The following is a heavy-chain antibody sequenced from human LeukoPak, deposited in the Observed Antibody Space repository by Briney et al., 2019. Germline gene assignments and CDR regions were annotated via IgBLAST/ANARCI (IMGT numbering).Heavy chain of an antibody. D-gene: IGHD6-6*01. V-gene: IGHV3-23*01. Sequence: PGGSLRLSCAASGFRFSTHGMNWVRHAPGKGLQWVSGISGSGDSTYYADSVKGRFTISRDNSKNTLYLQMNSLRAEDTAVYYCARDRYSSSHGYNWLDPWGQGTLVTVSS. CDR2: ISGSGDST. J-gene: IGHJ5*02. CDR1: GFRFSTHG. CDR3: ARDRYSSSHGYNWLDP.